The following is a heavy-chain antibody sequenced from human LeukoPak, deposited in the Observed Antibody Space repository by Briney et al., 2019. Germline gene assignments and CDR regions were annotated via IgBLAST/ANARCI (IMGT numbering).Heavy chain of an antibody. Sequence: GGSLRLSCAASGFTFSSYWMHWVRQAPGKGLVWVSRINSDVTNTNYADSVEGRFTISRDNAKNTLYLQMNSLRVEDTAVYYCAMGYYDSSGYSHFDYWGQGTLVTVSS. CDR1: GFTFSSYW. CDR3: AMGYYDSSGYSHFDY. J-gene: IGHJ4*02. CDR2: INSDVTNT. V-gene: IGHV3-74*01. D-gene: IGHD3-22*01.